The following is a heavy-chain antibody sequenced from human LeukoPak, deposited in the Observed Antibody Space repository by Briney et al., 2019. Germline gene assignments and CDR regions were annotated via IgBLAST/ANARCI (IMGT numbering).Heavy chain of an antibody. CDR1: SGSISSYY. CDR3: ARVGYVDIVATTIRGWFDP. Sequence: PSETLSLTCTVSSGSISSYYWSWIRQPPGKGLGWIGFIYYSGSTNYDPSLKSRVTISVDTSKNQFSLKLSLVTAADTAVYYCARVGYVDIVATTIRGWFDPWGQGNLVTVSS. V-gene: IGHV4-59*01. D-gene: IGHD5-12*01. J-gene: IGHJ5*02. CDR2: IYYSGST.